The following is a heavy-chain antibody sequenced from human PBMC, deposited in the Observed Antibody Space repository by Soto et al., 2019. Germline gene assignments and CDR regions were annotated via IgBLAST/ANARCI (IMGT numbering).Heavy chain of an antibody. V-gene: IGHV1-69*01. CDR2: IIPIYGTA. CDR3: ARDGHGYNYWYFDL. D-gene: IGHD5-12*01. CDR1: GDTFNKYT. J-gene: IGHJ2*01. Sequence: QVQLVQSGAEVKEPGSSVKVSCKVSGDTFNKYTINWVRQAPGQGLEWMAGIIPIYGTANYALKFNGRMKVTADDSTATAYMELNSLTSEDTAIYYCARDGHGYNYWYFDLWGRGTLITVSS.